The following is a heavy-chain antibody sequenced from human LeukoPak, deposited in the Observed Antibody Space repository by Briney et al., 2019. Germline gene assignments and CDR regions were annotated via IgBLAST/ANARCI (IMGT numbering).Heavy chain of an antibody. CDR2: IYHGGSS. J-gene: IGHJ4*02. V-gene: IGHV4-38-2*02. D-gene: IGHD2-2*01. CDR1: GYSITSGSY. CDR3: ARNGSSCSSTSCYGTPVDN. Sequence: SETLSLTCTVSGYSITSGSYWGWIRQPPGKGLEWIGSIYHGGSSYYNPSLKSRVTISVDTSKNQFSLKLSSVTAADTAVYYCARNGSSCSSTSCYGTPVDNWGQGALVTVSS.